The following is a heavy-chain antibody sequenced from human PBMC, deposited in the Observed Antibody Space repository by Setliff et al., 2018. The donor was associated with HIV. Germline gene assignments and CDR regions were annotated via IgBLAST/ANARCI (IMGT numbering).Heavy chain of an antibody. CDR1: GGSFSAYH. CDR3: ARGRDYTGSWFRPFYLDF. CDR2: INHSGST. J-gene: IGHJ4*01. Sequence: LSLTCAVYGGSFSAYHWSWIRQTPGKGLEWLGEINHSGSTAYNLALGSRVSMSIDTSKNQFSLKLTSVTAADTAIYYCARGRDYTGSWFRPFYLDFWGHGNLVTVSS. D-gene: IGHD3-3*01. V-gene: IGHV4-34*01.